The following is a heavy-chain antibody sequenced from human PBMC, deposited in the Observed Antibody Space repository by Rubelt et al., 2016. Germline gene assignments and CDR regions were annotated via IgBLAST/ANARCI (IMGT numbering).Heavy chain of an antibody. J-gene: IGHJ5*02. CDR1: GYTFINYG. CDR2: ISAYNGNT. CDR3: ARADSS. D-gene: IGHD2-15*01. Sequence: QIQLVQSGAEVKKPGASVKVSCKASGYTFINYGISWVRQAPGQGLEWMGWISAYNGNTLYAQKLPGRVTMTTDTATSTAYMALRRLRSDDTGVDYCARADSSWGQGTLVTVSS. V-gene: IGHV1-18*01.